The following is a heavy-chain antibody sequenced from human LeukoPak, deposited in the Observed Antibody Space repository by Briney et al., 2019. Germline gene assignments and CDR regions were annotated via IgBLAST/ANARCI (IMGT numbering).Heavy chain of an antibody. CDR2: ISYDGSNK. CDR1: GFTFSSYA. V-gene: IGHV3-30*04. J-gene: IGHJ6*03. D-gene: IGHD6-19*01. Sequence: PGGSLRLSCAASGFTFSSYAMRWVRQAPGKGLEWVAVISYDGSNKYYADSVKGRFTISRDNSKNTLYLQMNSLRAEDTAVYYCARARIAVAGPEDYYYYYYMDVWGKGTTVTVSS. CDR3: ARARIAVAGPEDYYYYYYMDV.